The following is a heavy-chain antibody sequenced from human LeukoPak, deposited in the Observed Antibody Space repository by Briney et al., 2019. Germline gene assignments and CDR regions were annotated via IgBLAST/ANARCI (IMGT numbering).Heavy chain of an antibody. CDR2: INPTSGGT. J-gene: IGHJ3*01. V-gene: IGHV1-2*02. D-gene: IGHD1/OR15-1a*01. CDR1: GYTFTDYY. Sequence: GASVKVSCKASGYTFTDYYMHWVRQAPGQGLEWVGWINPTSGGTNYAQKFQDRVTMTRDTSNNTSYTELSRLTSDDTAVYYCAREFRTTTWSYDAFDLWGQGTMVTVSS. CDR3: AREFRTTTWSYDAFDL.